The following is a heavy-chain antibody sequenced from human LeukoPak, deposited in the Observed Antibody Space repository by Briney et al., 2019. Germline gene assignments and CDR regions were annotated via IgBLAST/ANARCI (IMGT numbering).Heavy chain of an antibody. V-gene: IGHV3-23*01. CDR3: AKSLYGDYEDWYFDL. D-gene: IGHD4-17*01. Sequence: GESLTLSCTGSGFLFSSYGMIWVRQAPGKGLDWLAAIGGSGATTFYADSVKGRFTISRDNSKNTLNLQMGSLRAEDTALYYCAKSLYGDYEDWYFDLWGRGTLLTVSS. CDR2: IGGSGATT. J-gene: IGHJ2*01. CDR1: GFLFSSYG.